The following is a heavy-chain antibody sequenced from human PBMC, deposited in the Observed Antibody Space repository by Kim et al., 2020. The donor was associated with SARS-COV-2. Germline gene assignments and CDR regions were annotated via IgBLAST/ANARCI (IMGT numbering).Heavy chain of an antibody. J-gene: IGHJ4*02. CDR3: AKQFRGSGSDTPRTFDY. Sequence: GGSLRLSCAASGFTFTNYAMNWVRQAPGKGLEWVSGITSSGGSTSFADSVKGRFTISRDNSKNTLYLQMNSLRAEDTAVYYCAKQFRGSGSDTPRTFDYWGQGTLVTVSS. D-gene: IGHD3-10*01. CDR2: ITSSGGST. CDR1: GFTFTNYA. V-gene: IGHV3-23*01.